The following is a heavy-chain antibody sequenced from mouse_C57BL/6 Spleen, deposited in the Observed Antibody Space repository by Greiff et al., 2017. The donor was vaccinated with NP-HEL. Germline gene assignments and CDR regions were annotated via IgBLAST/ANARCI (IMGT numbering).Heavy chain of an antibody. Sequence: QVQLQQSGAELMKPGASVKLSCKATGYTFTGYWIEWVKQRPGHGLEWIGEILPGSGSTNYNEKFKGKATLTVETSSNTASMQRSSLTTEDSAIYYSARGYSRLALDYWGQGTSVTVSS. CDR1: GYTFTGYW. CDR2: ILPGSGST. V-gene: IGHV1-9*01. D-gene: IGHD2-12*01. CDR3: ARGYSRLALDY. J-gene: IGHJ4*01.